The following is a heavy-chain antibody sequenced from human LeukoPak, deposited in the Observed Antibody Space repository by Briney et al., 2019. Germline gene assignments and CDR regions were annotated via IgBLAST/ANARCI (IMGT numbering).Heavy chain of an antibody. J-gene: IGHJ6*03. D-gene: IGHD6-19*01. CDR2: IYYRGST. CDR1: GGSISGSSYY. CDR3: ARVRGYSSGWYRGYYMDV. V-gene: IGHV4-39*07. Sequence: PSETLSLTCIVSGGSISGSSYYWGWIRQPPGKGLEWIGSIYYRGSTYYNPSLKSRVTISVDTSKNQFSLKLSSVTAADTAVYYCARVRGYSSGWYRGYYMDVWGKGTTVTVSS.